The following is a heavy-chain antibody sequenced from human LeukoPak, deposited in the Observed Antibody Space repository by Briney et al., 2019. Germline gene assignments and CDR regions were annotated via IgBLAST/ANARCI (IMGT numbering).Heavy chain of an antibody. Sequence: GGSLRLSCAASGFTFSTYDFHWVRHVTGKGLQWVSAIGAGFVTYYQDSVRGRFTISRENAKNSLYLQMNSLTVGDTAVYYCAREDSTRSGVRELDYWGQGILVTVSS. V-gene: IGHV3-13*01. CDR3: AREDSTRSGVRELDY. J-gene: IGHJ4*02. D-gene: IGHD3-10*01. CDR2: IGAGFVT. CDR1: GFTFSTYD.